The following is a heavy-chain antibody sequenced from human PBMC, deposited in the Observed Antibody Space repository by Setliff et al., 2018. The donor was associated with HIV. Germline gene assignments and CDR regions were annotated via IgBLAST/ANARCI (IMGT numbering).Heavy chain of an antibody. CDR1: GGTFISYA. D-gene: IGHD5-12*01. CDR2: FTPILGIP. CDR3: ARGWMATLNGPIGY. V-gene: IGHV1-69*10. J-gene: IGHJ4*02. Sequence: SVKVSCKASGGTFISYAFTWVRQAPGQGLEWMGGFTPILGIPTYAQKFQGRVTITADTSTSTAYMELSSLRSEDTAVYYCARGWMATLNGPIGYWGQGTLVTAPQ.